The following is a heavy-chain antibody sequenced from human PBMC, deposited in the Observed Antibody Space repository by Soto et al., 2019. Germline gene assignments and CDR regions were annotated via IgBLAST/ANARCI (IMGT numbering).Heavy chain of an antibody. CDR3: VRQHSADCSGGVCFHAFDV. CDR2: IYYSGST. Sequence: SQTMCLPCSVSGDSVSSGSCYCCWIRHPQRKRLERIGCIYYSGSTTYNPSLKSRVTISIDMSKNQFSLRLSSVTAAVTAVFYCVRQHSADCSGGVCFHAFDVWGQGTMVTVSS. J-gene: IGHJ3*01. CDR1: GDSVSSGSCY. D-gene: IGHD2-15*01. V-gene: IGHV4-61*01.